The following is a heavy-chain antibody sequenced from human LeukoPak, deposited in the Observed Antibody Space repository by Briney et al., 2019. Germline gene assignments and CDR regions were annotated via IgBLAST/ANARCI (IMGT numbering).Heavy chain of an antibody. J-gene: IGHJ4*02. D-gene: IGHD2-21*02. Sequence: SETLSLTCTVSGVSMSSSSYYWAWIRQSPGKGLEWIGSVYYSGTTHYESSLKSRVSISIDTSKTQFALKANSVTVADTAVYYCARILDLVTTKTIDYWGQGSLVIVSS. V-gene: IGHV4-39*06. CDR2: VYYSGTT. CDR1: GVSMSSSSYY. CDR3: ARILDLVTTKTIDY.